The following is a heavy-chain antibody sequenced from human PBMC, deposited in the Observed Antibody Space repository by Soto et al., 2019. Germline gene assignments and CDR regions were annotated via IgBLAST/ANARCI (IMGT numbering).Heavy chain of an antibody. D-gene: IGHD5-18*01. CDR3: ARTAMAVYYYYGMDV. CDR1: GYTFTTYG. J-gene: IGHJ6*02. Sequence: ASVKVSCKASGYTFTTYGISWVRQAPGQGLEWMGWMNPNSGNTGYAQRFQGWVTMTRDTSISTAYMELSRLRSDDTAVYYCARTAMAVYYYYGMDVWGQGTTVTVSS. V-gene: IGHV1-8*02. CDR2: MNPNSGNT.